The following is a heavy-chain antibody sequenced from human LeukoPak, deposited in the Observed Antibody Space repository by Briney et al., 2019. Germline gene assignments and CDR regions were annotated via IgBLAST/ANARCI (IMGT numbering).Heavy chain of an antibody. D-gene: IGHD2-8*01. V-gene: IGHV1-18*01. CDR1: GYTFTSYG. J-gene: IGHJ4*02. CDR2: ISAYNGNT. CDR3: ARSLDIVLMVYAVDY. Sequence: ASVKVSCKASGYTFTSYGISWVRQAPGQGLEWMGLISAYNGNTNYAQKLQGRVTMTTDTSTSTAYMELRSLRSDDTAVYYCARSLDIVLMVYAVDYWGPGTLVTVSS.